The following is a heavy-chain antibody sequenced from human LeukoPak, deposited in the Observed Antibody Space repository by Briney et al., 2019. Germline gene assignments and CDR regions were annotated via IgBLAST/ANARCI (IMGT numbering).Heavy chain of an antibody. V-gene: IGHV1-18*01. CDR1: GYTFTSYG. Sequence: ASVKVSCKASGYTFTSYGISWVRQAPGQGLEWMGWISAYNGNTNYAQKLQGRVTMTTDTSTSTVYMGLSSLRSEDTAVYYCARDTDSWFLDYWGQGTLVTVSS. CDR3: ARDTDSWFLDY. CDR2: ISAYNGNT. J-gene: IGHJ4*02. D-gene: IGHD6-13*01.